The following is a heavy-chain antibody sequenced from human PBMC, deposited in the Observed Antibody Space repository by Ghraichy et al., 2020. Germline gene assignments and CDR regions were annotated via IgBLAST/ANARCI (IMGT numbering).Heavy chain of an antibody. CDR3: ARGVSGSDGAPFF. Sequence: GGSLRLSCAASGFTFSTYAMNWVRQAPGKGLEWISSLNSDGTYIFYADSVRGRFTISRDNSKNTLYLQMSSLRAEDTAVYFCARGVSGSDGAPFFWGLGTLVTVSS. J-gene: IGHJ4*02. V-gene: IGHV3-23*01. CDR1: GFTFSTYA. D-gene: IGHD1-26*01. CDR2: LNSDGTYI.